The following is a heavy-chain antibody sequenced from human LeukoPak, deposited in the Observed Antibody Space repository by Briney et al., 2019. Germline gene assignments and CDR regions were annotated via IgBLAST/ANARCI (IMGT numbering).Heavy chain of an antibody. D-gene: IGHD2-15*01. CDR1: GYTFTSYD. CDR3: AGGIHGYDAFDI. V-gene: IGHV1-8*01. Sequence: ASVKVSCKASGYTFTSYDINWVRQATGQGLEWMGWMNPNSGNTGYAQKFQGRVTMTRNTSISTAYMELSSLRSEDTAVYYCAGGIHGYDAFDIWGQGTMVTVSS. J-gene: IGHJ3*02. CDR2: MNPNSGNT.